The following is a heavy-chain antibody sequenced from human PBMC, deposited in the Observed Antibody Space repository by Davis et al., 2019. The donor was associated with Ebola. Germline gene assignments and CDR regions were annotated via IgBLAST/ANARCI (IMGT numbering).Heavy chain of an antibody. D-gene: IGHD1-1*01. CDR2: IKEDGSEK. CDR1: GFTFSDYY. CDR3: VRAPTTLAFAFDI. Sequence: GESLKISCAASGFTFSDYYMSWIRQAPGKGLEWVANIKEDGSEKYYLDSVKGRFTISRDNAKNSLYLQMNSLRAEDTAVYYCVRAPTTLAFAFDIWGQGTMVTVSS. J-gene: IGHJ3*02. V-gene: IGHV3-7*01.